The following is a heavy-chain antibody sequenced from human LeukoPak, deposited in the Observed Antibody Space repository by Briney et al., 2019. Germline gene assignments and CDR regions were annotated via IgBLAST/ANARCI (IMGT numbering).Heavy chain of an antibody. J-gene: IGHJ3*01. V-gene: IGHV3-15*01. CDR3: XXLXXXXQPR. Sequence: XXXXSGFTXSSYGMHWVRQAPGKGLEWVGRIKSKTDGWTTDYAAPVKGRFTISRDDSKKTLYLQMNSLKNEDTAVXXXXXLXXXXQPRWGXGXMVTVSS. CDR2: IKSKTDGWTT. CDR1: GFTXSSYG.